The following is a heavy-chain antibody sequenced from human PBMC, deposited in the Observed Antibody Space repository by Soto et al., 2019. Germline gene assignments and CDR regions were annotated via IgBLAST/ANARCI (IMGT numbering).Heavy chain of an antibody. V-gene: IGHV3-15*01. CDR3: TTEAMRLLFDY. CDR2: IKSKTDGGTT. D-gene: IGHD1-26*01. J-gene: IGHJ4*02. Sequence: EVQLVESGGGLVQPGGSLRLSCAASGFTFSNDGMSWVRQAPGKGLEWVGRIKSKTDGGTTDYAAHVKCRFTISRDDSQNTLYLQMNSLNTEDTAVYYCTTEAMRLLFDYWGQGTLVTVSS. CDR1: GFTFSNDG.